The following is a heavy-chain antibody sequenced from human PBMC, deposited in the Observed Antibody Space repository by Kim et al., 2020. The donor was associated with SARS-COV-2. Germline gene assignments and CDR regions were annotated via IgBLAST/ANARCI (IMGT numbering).Heavy chain of an antibody. V-gene: IGHV3-23*01. Sequence: DSMKGRFTISRDNSKNTLYMQMNSLRAEDTAVYYCAKDRSLRYFDDTPDWGQGTLVTVSS. CDR3: AKDRSLRYFDDTPD. D-gene: IGHD3-9*01. J-gene: IGHJ4*02.